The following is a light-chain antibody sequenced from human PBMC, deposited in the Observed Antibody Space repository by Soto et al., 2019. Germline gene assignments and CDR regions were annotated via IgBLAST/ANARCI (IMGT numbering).Light chain of an antibody. Sequence: DVQMTQSPSSLSPSVGDRVTITCRASQSFNTWLAWYQQKPGKAPKLLIYKTSILESGVPSRFSGSGSVTEFTLTNSSLQPEDSATYYCQQYNSYPYTVGQGTKLEIK. CDR2: KTS. J-gene: IGKJ2*01. V-gene: IGKV1-5*03. CDR3: QQYNSYPYT. CDR1: QSFNTW.